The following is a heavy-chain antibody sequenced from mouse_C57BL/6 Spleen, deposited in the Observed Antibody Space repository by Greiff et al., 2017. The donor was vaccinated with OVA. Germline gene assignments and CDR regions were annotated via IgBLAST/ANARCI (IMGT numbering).Heavy chain of an antibody. V-gene: IGHV5-4*01. J-gene: IGHJ3*01. CDR1: GFTFSSYA. CDR3: ERERELGPFAY. CDR2: ISDGGSYT. Sequence: EVQLVESGGGLVKPGGSLKLSCAASGFTFSSYAMSWVRQTPEKRLEWVATISDGGSYTYYPDNVKGRFTISRDNAKNNLYLQMSHLKSEDTAMYYCERERELGPFAYWGQGTLVTVSA. D-gene: IGHD4-1*01.